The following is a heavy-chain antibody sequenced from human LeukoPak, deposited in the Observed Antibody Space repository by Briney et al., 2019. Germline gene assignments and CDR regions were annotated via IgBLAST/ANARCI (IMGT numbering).Heavy chain of an antibody. CDR3: ARVRAGATTSGAFDI. V-gene: IGHV1-69*04. Sequence: ASVKVSCRASVGTFSSYAISWVRQAPGQGLEWMGRIIPILGIANYAQKFQDRVTITADKSTSTAYMELSSLRSEDTAVYYCARVRAGATTSGAFDIWGQGTMVTVSS. J-gene: IGHJ3*02. CDR2: IIPILGIA. CDR1: VGTFSSYA. D-gene: IGHD1-26*01.